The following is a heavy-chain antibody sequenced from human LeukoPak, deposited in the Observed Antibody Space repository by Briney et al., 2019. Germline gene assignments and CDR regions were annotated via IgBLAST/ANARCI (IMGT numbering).Heavy chain of an antibody. V-gene: IGHV3-23*01. CDR1: GFTFSSYA. D-gene: IGHD3-22*01. CDR3: AKANYYDSSGYYENLDY. J-gene: IGHJ4*02. Sequence: GGSLRLSCAASGFTFSSYAMSWVRQAPGKGLEWVSAISGSGGSTYYADSVKGRFTISRDNSKNTLYLQMNRLRAEDTAVYYCAKANYYDSSGYYENLDYWGQGTLVTVSS. CDR2: ISGSGGST.